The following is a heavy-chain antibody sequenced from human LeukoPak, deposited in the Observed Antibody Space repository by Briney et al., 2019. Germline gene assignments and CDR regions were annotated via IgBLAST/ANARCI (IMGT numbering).Heavy chain of an antibody. J-gene: IGHJ5*02. CDR3: ARAHHDYGDHGWFDP. CDR2: IYYSGST. V-gene: IGHV4-59*08. Sequence: SETLSLTCTVSGASMSSYYWSWVRQPPGKGLEWIGYIYYSGSTNYNPSLKSRVTISVATSKNQFSLKLSSVTAADTAVYYCARAHHDYGDHGWFDPWGQGTLVTVSS. CDR1: GASMSSYY. D-gene: IGHD4-17*01.